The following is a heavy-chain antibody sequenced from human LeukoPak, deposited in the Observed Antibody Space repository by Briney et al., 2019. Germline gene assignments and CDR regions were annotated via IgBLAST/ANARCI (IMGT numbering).Heavy chain of an antibody. CDR1: GFTFSSYA. J-gene: IGHJ4*02. D-gene: IGHD4-23*01. V-gene: IGHV3-23*01. CDR2: ITGGSVTT. Sequence: PSGGSLRLSCAASGFTFSSYAMSWVRQAPGKGLEWVSTITGGSVTTYFADSVKGRFTISRDNSKNTLYLQMNSLRAEDTAVYYCAKGSATVVTRPFWYWGQGMLVTVSS. CDR3: AKGSATVVTRPFWY.